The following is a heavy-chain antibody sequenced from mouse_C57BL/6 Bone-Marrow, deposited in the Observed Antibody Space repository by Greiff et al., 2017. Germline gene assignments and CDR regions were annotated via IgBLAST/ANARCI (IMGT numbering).Heavy chain of an antibody. CDR3: ARGATVVATKYFDV. CDR1: GYTFTSYW. Sequence: VQLQQPGAELVKPGASVKLSCKASGYTFTSYWMHWVKQRPGQGLEWIGMIHPNSGSTNYNEKFKSKATLTVDKSSSTAYMQLSSLTSEDSAVYYWARGATVVATKYFDVWGTGTTVTVSS. CDR2: IHPNSGST. J-gene: IGHJ1*03. V-gene: IGHV1-64*01. D-gene: IGHD1-1*01.